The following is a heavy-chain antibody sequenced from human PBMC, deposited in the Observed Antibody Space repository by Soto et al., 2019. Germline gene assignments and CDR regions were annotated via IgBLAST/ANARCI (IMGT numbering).Heavy chain of an antibody. V-gene: IGHV4-4*07. Sequence: SETLSLTCTVSGGSISSFYWSWIRQPAGKGLEWIGRIYSGGRSNYNPSLKSRVTMSVDTPKNQFSLRLSSVSAADTAMYYCARGSSRWDYWGQGTLVTVSS. J-gene: IGHJ4*02. D-gene: IGHD6-13*01. CDR1: GGSISSFY. CDR3: ARGSSRWDY. CDR2: IYSGGRS.